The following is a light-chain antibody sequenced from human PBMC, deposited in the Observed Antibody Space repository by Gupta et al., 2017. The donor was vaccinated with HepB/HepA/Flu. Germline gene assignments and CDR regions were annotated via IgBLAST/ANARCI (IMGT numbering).Light chain of an antibody. Sequence: EIVLTQSPGTLSLSPGERATLSCGASQSVDSKYLAWYQQKPGQAPRLLIYATSNRLTGVPHRFSGSGSGADFTLTISRLEAADFAVYYCQHFGDSPPGMTFGPGTRVD. J-gene: IGKJ3*01. CDR3: QHFGDSPPGMT. V-gene: IGKV3-20*01. CDR2: ATS. CDR1: QSVDSKY.